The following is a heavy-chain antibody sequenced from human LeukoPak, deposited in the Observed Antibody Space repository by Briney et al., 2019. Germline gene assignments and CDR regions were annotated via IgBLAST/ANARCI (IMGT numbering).Heavy chain of an antibody. CDR1: GFTFSSYA. V-gene: IGHV3-23*01. J-gene: IGHJ4*02. CDR3: ASAPDYYGSGSEPFDY. Sequence: PGGSLRLSCAASGFTFSSYAMSWVRQAPGKGLEWVSAISGSGGSTYYADSVKGRFTISRDNSKNTLYLQMNSLRAEDTAVYYCASAPDYYGSGSEPFDYWGQGTLVTLSS. CDR2: ISGSGGST. D-gene: IGHD3-10*01.